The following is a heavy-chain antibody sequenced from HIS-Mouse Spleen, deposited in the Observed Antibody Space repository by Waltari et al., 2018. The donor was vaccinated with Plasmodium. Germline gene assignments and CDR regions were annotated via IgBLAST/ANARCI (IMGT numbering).Heavy chain of an antibody. CDR1: VLAFRRDG. CDR2: ISYDGSNK. D-gene: IGHD7-27*01. CDR3: ATSGLTGGTYYFDY. Sequence: QVQLVESGGGVVQPRRSLSLSCAAAVLAFRRDGMHWVRQAPGKGLGWVAGISYDGSNKYYADSGKGRFTISRDNSKNTLYLQMNSLRAEDTAVYYCATSGLTGGTYYFDYWGQGTLVTVSS. J-gene: IGHJ4*02. V-gene: IGHV3-30*03.